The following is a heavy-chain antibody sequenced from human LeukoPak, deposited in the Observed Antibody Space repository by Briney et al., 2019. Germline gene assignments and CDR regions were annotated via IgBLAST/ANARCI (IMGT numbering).Heavy chain of an antibody. J-gene: IGHJ6*02. CDR1: GFTFSSYA. V-gene: IGHV3-30*09. D-gene: IGHD6-13*01. CDR2: ISYDGSNK. CDR3: ARVRQQQYYYYYGMDV. Sequence: GGSLRLSCAASGFTFSSYAMHWVRQAPGKGLEWVAVISYDGSNKYYADSVKGRFAIARDTSKNTLYLQMNSLRAEDTAVYYCARVRQQQYYYYYGMDVWGQGTTVTVSS.